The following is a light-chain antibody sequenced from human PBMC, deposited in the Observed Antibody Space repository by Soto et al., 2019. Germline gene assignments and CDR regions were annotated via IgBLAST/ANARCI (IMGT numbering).Light chain of an antibody. CDR2: GAS. Sequence: EIVMTQSPATLSVSPGERATLSCRASQSVSSNLAWYQQKPGQAPRLLIYGASRRATGVPARFSGSGSGTEFTLTISRLEPEDFAVYYCQQHGTSPITFGQGTRLEIK. V-gene: IGKV3-15*01. J-gene: IGKJ5*01. CDR3: QQHGTSPIT. CDR1: QSVSSN.